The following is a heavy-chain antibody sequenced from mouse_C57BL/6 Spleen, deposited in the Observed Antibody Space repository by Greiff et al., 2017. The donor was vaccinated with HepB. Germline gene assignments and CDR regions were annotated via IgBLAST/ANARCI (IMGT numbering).Heavy chain of an antibody. CDR3: APLYDDYDGYYAMDY. J-gene: IGHJ4*01. CDR1: GYTFTSYW. Sequence: QVQLQQPGAELVRPGTSVKLSCKASGYTFTSYWMHWVKQRPGQGLEWIGVIDPSDSYTNYNQKFKGKATLTVDTSSSTAYMQLSSLTSEDSAVYYCAPLYDDYDGYYAMDYWGQGTSVTVSS. CDR2: IDPSDSYT. V-gene: IGHV1-59*01. D-gene: IGHD2-4*01.